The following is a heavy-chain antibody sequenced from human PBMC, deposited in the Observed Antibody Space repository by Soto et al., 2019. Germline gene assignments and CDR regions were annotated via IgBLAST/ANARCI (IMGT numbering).Heavy chain of an antibody. CDR1: GGTFSSYA. Sequence: GASVKVSCKASGGTFSSYAISWVRQAPGQGLEWMGGIIPIFGTANYAQKFQGRVTITADESTSTAYMELSSLRSEDTAVYYCARGRGYSYGYGYYFDYWGQGTLVTVSS. CDR3: ARGRGYSYGYGYYFDY. D-gene: IGHD5-18*01. V-gene: IGHV1-69*13. J-gene: IGHJ4*02. CDR2: IIPIFGTA.